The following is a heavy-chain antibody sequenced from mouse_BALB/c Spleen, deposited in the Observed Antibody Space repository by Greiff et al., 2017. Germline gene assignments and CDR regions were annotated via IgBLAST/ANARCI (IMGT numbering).Heavy chain of an antibody. CDR2: INPGSGGT. CDR3: AREEGYDGEFAY. J-gene: IGHJ3*01. V-gene: IGHV1-54*01. Sequence: VQLQQSGAELVRPGTSVKVSCKASGYAFTNYLIEWVKQRPGQGLEWIGVINPGSGGTNYNEKFKGKATLTEDKSSSTAYMQLSSLTSDDSAVYFCAREEGYDGEFAYWGQGTLVTVSA. D-gene: IGHD2-2*01. CDR1: GYAFTNYL.